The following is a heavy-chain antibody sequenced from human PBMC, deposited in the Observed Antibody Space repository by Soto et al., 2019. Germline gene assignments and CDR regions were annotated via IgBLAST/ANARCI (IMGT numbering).Heavy chain of an antibody. CDR3: AKGRTIYGVVPLDY. CDR2: ISSSGGNT. CDR1: GFTFTDYA. J-gene: IGHJ4*02. V-gene: IGHV3-23*01. Sequence: GGSLRLSCAASGFTFTDYAMNWVRQAPGKGLEWVSAISSSGGNTYYADSLKGRFTISRDNSKNTLYLQMNSLRAEDTAVYYCAKGRTIYGVVPLDYWGQGTLVTVSS. D-gene: IGHD3-3*01.